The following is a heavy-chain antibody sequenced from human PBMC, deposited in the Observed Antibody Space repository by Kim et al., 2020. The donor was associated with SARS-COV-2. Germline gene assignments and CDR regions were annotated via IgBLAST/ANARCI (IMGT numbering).Heavy chain of an antibody. D-gene: IGHD3-3*01. CDR1: GFTFRDNF. V-gene: IGHV3-72*01. CDR3: ARGRDFYNY. CDR2: IRNTARGYNT. Sequence: GGSLRLSCAVSGFTFRDNFMAWVRQAPGKGLEWVGRIRNTARGYNTEYAASVNGSSTDTRDDSKYPENLQMNSQRTDEEDMYYCARGRDFYNYW. J-gene: IGHJ4*01.